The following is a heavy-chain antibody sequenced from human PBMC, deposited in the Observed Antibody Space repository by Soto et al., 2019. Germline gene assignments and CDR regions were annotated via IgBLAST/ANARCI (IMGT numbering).Heavy chain of an antibody. CDR1: GGTFSSYA. J-gene: IGHJ5*02. V-gene: IGHV1-69*13. CDR2: IIPIFGTT. D-gene: IGHD6-19*01. Sequence: ASVKVSCKSSGGTFSSYAISCVRQAPGQGLEWMGGIIPIFGTTNYAQKFQGRVTITADESTSTAYMELSSLRSEDPAVYYCATLAGVAEYAWFDPWGQGTLVTVSS. CDR3: ATLAGVAEYAWFDP.